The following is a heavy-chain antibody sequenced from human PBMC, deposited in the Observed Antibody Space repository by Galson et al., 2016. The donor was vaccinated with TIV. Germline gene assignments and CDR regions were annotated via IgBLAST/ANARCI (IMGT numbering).Heavy chain of an antibody. V-gene: IGHV6-1*01. J-gene: IGHJ5*02. CDR2: TFYRYKWYN. Sequence: CAISGDSVSSTSAAWNWIRQSPSRGLEWLGRTFYRYKWYNDYAPSVKSRITINPDTSKNQFSLQLNSVTPEDTAVYYCARATPSVFGIIMTLDAWGQGTLVTVSS. CDR1: GDSVSSTSAA. D-gene: IGHD3-16*01. CDR3: ARATPSVFGIIMTLDA.